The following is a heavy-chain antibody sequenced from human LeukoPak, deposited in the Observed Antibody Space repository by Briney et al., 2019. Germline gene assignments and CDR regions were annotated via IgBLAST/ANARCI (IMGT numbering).Heavy chain of an antibody. CDR1: GGSISSYY. V-gene: IGHV4-59*01. Sequence: SETLSLTCTVSGGSISSYYWSWIRQPPGKGLEWIGYIYYSGSTNYNPSLKSRVTISVDTSKNQFSLKLSSVTAADTAVYYCATVGGSGSYLAYWGQGTLSPSPQ. J-gene: IGHJ4*02. D-gene: IGHD3-10*01. CDR2: IYYSGST. CDR3: ATVGGSGSYLAY.